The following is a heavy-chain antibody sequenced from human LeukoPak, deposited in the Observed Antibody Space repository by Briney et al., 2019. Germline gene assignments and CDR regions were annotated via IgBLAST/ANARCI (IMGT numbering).Heavy chain of an antibody. CDR3: ARIGVWSVVPAARVNGMDV. CDR1: GGSFSGYY. CDR2: INHSGST. D-gene: IGHD2-2*01. J-gene: IGHJ6*02. V-gene: IGHV4-34*01. Sequence: SETLSLTCAVYGGSFSGYYWSWIRQPPGKGLEWIGEINHSGSTNYNPSLKSRVTISVDTSKNQFSLKLSSVTAADTAVYYCARIGVWSVVPAARVNGMDVWGQGTTVTVSS.